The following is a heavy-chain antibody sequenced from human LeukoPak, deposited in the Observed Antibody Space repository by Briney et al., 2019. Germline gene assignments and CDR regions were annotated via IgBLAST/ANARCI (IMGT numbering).Heavy chain of an antibody. CDR1: GGSISSHY. D-gene: IGHD3-9*01. J-gene: IGHJ4*02. V-gene: IGHV4-59*11. Sequence: SETLSLTCTVSGGSISSHYWSWIRQPPGKGLEWIGYIYYSGSTNYNPSLKSRVTISVDTSKNQFSLKLSSVTAADTAVYYCARARRHRSYYDILTGYYAFDYWGQGTLVTVSS. CDR3: ARARRHRSYYDILTGYYAFDY. CDR2: IYYSGST.